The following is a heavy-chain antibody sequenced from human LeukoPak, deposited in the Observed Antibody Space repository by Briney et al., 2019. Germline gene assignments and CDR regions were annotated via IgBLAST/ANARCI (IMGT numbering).Heavy chain of an antibody. D-gene: IGHD3-22*01. V-gene: IGHV1-69*13. J-gene: IGHJ4*02. Sequence: SVKVSCKTSGYTFTSYYLHWVRQAPGQGLEWMGGIIPIFGTANYAQKFQGRVTITADESTSTVYMELNSLKSEDTAVYYCARGWDYDSGGRPTAYVYWGQGTLVTVSS. CDR3: ARGWDYDSGGRPTAYVY. CDR2: IIPIFGTA. CDR1: GYTFTSYY.